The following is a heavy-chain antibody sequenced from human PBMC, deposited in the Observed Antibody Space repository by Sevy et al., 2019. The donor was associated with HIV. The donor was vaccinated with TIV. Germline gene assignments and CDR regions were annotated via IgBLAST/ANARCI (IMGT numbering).Heavy chain of an antibody. D-gene: IGHD5-18*01. CDR2: ISSNGGST. CDR1: GFSFSSYA. J-gene: IGHJ4*02. CDR3: AREGVGGYSYSLDY. Sequence: GESLKISCAASGFSFSSYALHWVRQAPGKGLEYVSAISSNGGSTYYADSVKGRFTISRDNSKNTLYLQVGSLRAEDRAVYYCAREGVGGYSYSLDYWGQGTLVTVSS. V-gene: IGHV3-64*02.